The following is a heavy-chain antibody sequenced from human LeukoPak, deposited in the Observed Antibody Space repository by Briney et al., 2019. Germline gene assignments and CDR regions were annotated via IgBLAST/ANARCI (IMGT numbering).Heavy chain of an antibody. CDR1: GFTFSSYA. CDR3: ARETWSDY. D-gene: IGHD2-8*02. J-gene: IGHJ4*02. CDR2: ISYDGSNK. Sequence: PGGSLRLSCAAPGFTFSSYAMHWVRQAPGKGLEWVAVISYDGSNKYYADSVKGRFTISRDSSKSTLYLQMNSLRVEDTAVYYCARETWSDYWGQGTLVTVSS. V-gene: IGHV3-30-3*01.